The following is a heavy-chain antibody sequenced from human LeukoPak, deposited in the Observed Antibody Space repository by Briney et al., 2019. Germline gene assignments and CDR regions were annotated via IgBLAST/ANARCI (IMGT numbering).Heavy chain of an antibody. CDR2: INHSGST. V-gene: IGHV4-34*01. CDR1: GGSFSGYY. D-gene: IGHD5-12*01. J-gene: IGHJ4*02. Sequence: SETLSLTCAVYGGSFSGYYWSWIRQPPGKGLEWIGEINHSGSTNYNPSLKSRVTISVDTSKNQFSLKLSSVTAADTAVYYCARGRSRLRHYFDYWGQGTLATVSS. CDR3: ARGRSRLRHYFDY.